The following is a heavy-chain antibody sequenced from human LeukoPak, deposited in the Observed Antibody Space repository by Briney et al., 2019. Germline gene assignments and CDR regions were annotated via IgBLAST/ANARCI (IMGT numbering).Heavy chain of an antibody. V-gene: IGHV1-2*02. D-gene: IGHD3-9*01. Sequence: AASVKVSCKASGYTFTGYYMHWVRQAPGQGLEWMGWINPNSGGTNYAQKFQGRVTMTRDTSISTAYMELSRLRSDDTAVYYCARDPGIGRYFDWLPTAYYFDYWGQGTLVTVSS. CDR3: ARDPGIGRYFDWLPTAYYFDY. J-gene: IGHJ4*02. CDR2: INPNSGGT. CDR1: GYTFTGYY.